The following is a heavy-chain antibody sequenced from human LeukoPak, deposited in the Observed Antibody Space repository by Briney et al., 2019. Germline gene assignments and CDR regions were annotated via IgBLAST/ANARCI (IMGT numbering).Heavy chain of an antibody. J-gene: IGHJ4*02. V-gene: IGHV1-69*05. CDR3: ATPRIAAAAVRFDY. CDR2: IIPIFGTA. D-gene: IGHD6-13*01. CDR1: GGTFSSYA. Sequence: SVKVSCKASGGTFSSYAISWVRQAPGQGLEWMGGIIPIFGTANYAQKFQGRVTITTDESTSTAYMELSSLRSEDTAVYYCATPRIAAAAVRFDYWGQGTLVTVSS.